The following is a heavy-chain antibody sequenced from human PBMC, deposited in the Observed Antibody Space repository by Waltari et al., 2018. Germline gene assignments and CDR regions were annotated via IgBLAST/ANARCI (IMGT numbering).Heavy chain of an antibody. CDR2: INVDGSSI. D-gene: IGHD5-18*01. Sequence: EVQLVEAGGDIVQPGGSLRLSCLASGFNFWDSWLHLVRQSPGKALVWVSRINVDGSSISYSDSVKGRFTISRDNTKNTVFLQLNSLRAEDTGVYYCARKGGRGYTYGPFYYDSWGQGTLVTVSS. J-gene: IGHJ4*02. CDR1: GFNFWDSW. CDR3: ARKGGRGYTYGPFYYDS. V-gene: IGHV3-74*01.